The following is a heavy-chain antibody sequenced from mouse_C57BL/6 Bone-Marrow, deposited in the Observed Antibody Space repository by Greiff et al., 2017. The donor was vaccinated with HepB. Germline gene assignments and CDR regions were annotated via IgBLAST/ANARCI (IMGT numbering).Heavy chain of an antibody. Sequence: LYPCIFSTNYNEKFKIKATLTVDTSSSTAYMQLSSLTSEDSAVYYCARDDGYFLYYFDYWGQGTTLTVSS. D-gene: IGHD2-3*01. CDR3: ARDDGYFLYYFDY. V-gene: IGHV1-55*01. CDR2: LYPCIFST. J-gene: IGHJ2*01.